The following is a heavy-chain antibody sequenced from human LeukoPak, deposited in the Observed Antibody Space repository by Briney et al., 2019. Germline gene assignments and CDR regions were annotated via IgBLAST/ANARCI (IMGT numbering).Heavy chain of an antibody. D-gene: IGHD1-26*01. V-gene: IGHV3-53*01. J-gene: IGHJ4*02. CDR1: GFTFSSYA. CDR2: IYSGGST. CDR3: ASGRGFY. Sequence: GRSLRLSCAASGFTFSSYAMHWVRQAPGKGLEWVSLIYSGGSTNYPDSVRGRFTISRDNSKNTLYLQMNSLRVEDTAVYYCASGRGFYWGQGTLVTVSS.